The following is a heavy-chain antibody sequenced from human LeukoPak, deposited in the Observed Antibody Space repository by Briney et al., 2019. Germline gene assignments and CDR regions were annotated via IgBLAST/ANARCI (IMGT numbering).Heavy chain of an antibody. D-gene: IGHD3-10*01. CDR3: AKELLWFGESQYYFDY. CDR1: GFTFSSYA. V-gene: IGHV3-23*01. CDR2: ISGSGGST. J-gene: IGHJ4*02. Sequence: PGGSLRLSCAASGFTFSSYAMSWVRQAPGKGLEWVSAISGSGGSTYYADSVKGRFTISRDNSKNTLYLQMNSLRAEDRAVYYCAKELLWFGESQYYFDYWGQGTLVTVSS.